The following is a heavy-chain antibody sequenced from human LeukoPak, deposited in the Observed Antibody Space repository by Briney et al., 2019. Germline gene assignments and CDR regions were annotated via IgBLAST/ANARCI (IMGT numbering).Heavy chain of an antibody. CDR3: AKYEGGGGYSYGYGYYYYYMDV. D-gene: IGHD5-18*01. V-gene: IGHV3-23*01. CDR1: GFTISSYA. CDR2: ISGSGGST. Sequence: GGSLRLSCAASGFTISSYAMSWVRQAPGKALEWVSAISGSGGSTYYADSVKGRFTISRDNSKNTLYLQMNSLRAEDTAVYYCAKYEGGGGYSYGYGYYYYYMDVWGKGTTVTVSS. J-gene: IGHJ6*03.